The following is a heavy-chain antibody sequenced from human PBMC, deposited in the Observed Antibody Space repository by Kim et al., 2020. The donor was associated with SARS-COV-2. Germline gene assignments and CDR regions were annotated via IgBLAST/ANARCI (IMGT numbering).Heavy chain of an antibody. D-gene: IGHD3-3*01. Sequence: GGSLRLSCAASGFSFNTYNMNWVRQAPGKGLDWVSFINAGSSDIYYADSVKGRFTISRDNAKNSLYLQMNSLRDEDTALYYCARGGDLWGQGTLVTVSS. CDR1: GFSFNTYN. J-gene: IGHJ4*02. CDR2: INAGSSDI. V-gene: IGHV3-48*02. CDR3: ARGGDL.